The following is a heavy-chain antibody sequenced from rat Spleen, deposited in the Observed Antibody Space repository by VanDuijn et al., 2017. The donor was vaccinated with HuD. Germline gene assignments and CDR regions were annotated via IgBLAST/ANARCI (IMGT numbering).Heavy chain of an antibody. Sequence: QVQLQQSGAELTKPGSSVKISCKASGYTFTSYYISWIKQTTGQGLEYIGYINTGSGGTNYSEKFQGKATLTVDKSSNTAFVQLTSLTPDDSAVYYCARRGLFGPDYWGQGVMVTVSS. V-gene: IGHV1-43*01. CDR1: GYTFTSYY. CDR3: ARRGLFGPDY. CDR2: INTGSGGT. J-gene: IGHJ2*01. D-gene: IGHD4-3*01.